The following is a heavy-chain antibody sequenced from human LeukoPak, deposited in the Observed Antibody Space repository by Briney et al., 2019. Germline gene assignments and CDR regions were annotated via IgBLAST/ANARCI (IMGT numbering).Heavy chain of an antibody. J-gene: IGHJ4*02. CDR2: IIPIFGTA. V-gene: IGHV1-69*05. Sequence: ASVKVSCKASGCTFSSYAISWVRQATGQGLEWMGRIIPIFGTANYAQKFQGRVTITTDESKSTAYMELSSLRSEDTAVYYCASDVTIFGVSDYYFDYWGQGTLVTVSS. CDR3: ASDVTIFGVSDYYFDY. D-gene: IGHD3-3*01. CDR1: GCTFSSYA.